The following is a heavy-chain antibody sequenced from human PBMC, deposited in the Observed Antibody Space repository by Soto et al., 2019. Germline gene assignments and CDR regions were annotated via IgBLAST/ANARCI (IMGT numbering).Heavy chain of an antibody. CDR2: IYTSGST. Sequence: QVQLQESGPGLVKPSETLSLTCTVSGGSISSFYWSWIRQPAGKGLEWIGRIYTSGSTNYNPSLTSRVTVSVDTSKNQVSLKLSSVPAADTAVYFCAGDQGYYYYGSDVWGHGTTVTVSS. J-gene: IGHJ6*02. V-gene: IGHV4-4*07. CDR3: AGDQGYYYYGSDV. CDR1: GGSISSFY.